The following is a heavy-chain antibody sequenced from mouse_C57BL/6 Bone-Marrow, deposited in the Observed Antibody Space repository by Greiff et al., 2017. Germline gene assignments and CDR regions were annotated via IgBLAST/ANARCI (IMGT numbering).Heavy chain of an antibody. V-gene: IGHV1-64*01. CDR3: ARLYDYRRGAMDY. CDR1: GYTFTSYW. J-gene: IGHJ4*01. Sequence: QVQLQQPGAELVKPGASVKLSCKASGYTFTSYWMHWVKQRPGQGLEWLGMIHPNSGSTNYNEKFKSKATLTVDKSSSTAYMQLSSLTSEDSAVYYCARLYDYRRGAMDYWGQGTSVTVSS. CDR2: IHPNSGST. D-gene: IGHD2-4*01.